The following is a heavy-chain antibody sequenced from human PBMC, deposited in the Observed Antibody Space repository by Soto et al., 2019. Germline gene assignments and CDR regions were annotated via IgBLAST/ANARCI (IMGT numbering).Heavy chain of an antibody. Sequence: SETLSLTCTVSGGSISSSSYYWGWIRQPPGKGLEWIGSIYYSGSAYYNPSLKSRVTISADTSKNQFSLKLSSVTAADTAVYYCARNTAESSIAAPYGLDYYYMDVWGKGTTVTVSS. D-gene: IGHD6-6*01. CDR1: GGSISSSSYY. V-gene: IGHV4-39*01. CDR3: ARNTAESSIAAPYGLDYYYMDV. J-gene: IGHJ6*03. CDR2: IYYSGSA.